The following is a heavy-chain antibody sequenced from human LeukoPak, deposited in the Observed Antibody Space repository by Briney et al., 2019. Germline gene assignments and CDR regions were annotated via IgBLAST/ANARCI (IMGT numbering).Heavy chain of an antibody. V-gene: IGHV3-30*02. Sequence: PGGSLRLSCAASGFTFSNYAMHWVRQAPGKGLEWVTFIRFDGSNEYYADSVKGRFTISRDNSKNTLSPQMDSLRAEDTAVYYCAKGANLRYFDWLHFDYWGQGTLVTVSS. D-gene: IGHD3-9*01. J-gene: IGHJ4*02. CDR1: GFTFSNYA. CDR3: AKGANLRYFDWLHFDY. CDR2: IRFDGSNE.